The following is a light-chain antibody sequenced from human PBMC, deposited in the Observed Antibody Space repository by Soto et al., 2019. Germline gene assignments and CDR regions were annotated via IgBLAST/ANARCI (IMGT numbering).Light chain of an antibody. J-gene: IGKJ1*01. Sequence: AIQMTQSPSSLSASVGDRVTITCRASQGIRNDLGWYQQKPGKAPKLLIYAASSLQSGVPSRFSGSGSGTDFTITISSLQTEEFATYYCLQDYNYPWTFGQGTKVEIK. CDR1: QGIRND. CDR3: LQDYNYPWT. CDR2: AAS. V-gene: IGKV1-6*01.